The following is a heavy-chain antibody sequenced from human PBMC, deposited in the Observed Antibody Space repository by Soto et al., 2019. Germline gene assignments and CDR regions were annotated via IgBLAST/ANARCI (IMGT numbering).Heavy chain of an antibody. CDR1: GGTFSSYA. Sequence: QVQLVQSGAEVKKPGSSVQVSCKASGGTFSSYAISWVRQAPGQGLEWMGGIIPIFGTANYAQKFQGRVTITADESTSTAYMELSSLRSEDTAVYYCASEVVQQLVQGWFDPWGQGTLVTVSS. CDR3: ASEVVQQLVQGWFDP. V-gene: IGHV1-69*01. D-gene: IGHD6-13*01. CDR2: IIPIFGTA. J-gene: IGHJ5*02.